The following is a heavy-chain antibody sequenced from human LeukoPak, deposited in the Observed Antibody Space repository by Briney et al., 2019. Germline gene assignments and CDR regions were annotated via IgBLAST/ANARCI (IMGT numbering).Heavy chain of an antibody. Sequence: SETLSLTCTVSGGSISSYYWSWIRQPPGKGLEWIGYIYYSGYTNYNPSLKSRVTISVDTSKNQFSLKLSSLTAADTALYYCASSRRVPGVSIGYFDSWGQGTLVTVSS. J-gene: IGHJ4*02. V-gene: IGHV4-59*08. D-gene: IGHD3-10*01. CDR3: ASSRRVPGVSIGYFDS. CDR2: IYYSGYT. CDR1: GGSISSYY.